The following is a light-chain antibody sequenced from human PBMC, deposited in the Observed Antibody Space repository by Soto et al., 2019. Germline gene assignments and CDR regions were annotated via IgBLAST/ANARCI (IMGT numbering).Light chain of an antibody. J-gene: IGLJ2*01. CDR1: SSDVGGYNY. Sequence: QSALTQPPSVSGSPGQSVTISCTGPSSDVGGYNYVSWYQQHPGKAPKLMICDVSKRPSGVPDRFSGSKSGNTASLTISGLQAEDEADYYCCLYAGSYTSDVVFGGGTKLTVL. CDR3: CLYAGSYTSDVV. V-gene: IGLV2-11*01. CDR2: DVS.